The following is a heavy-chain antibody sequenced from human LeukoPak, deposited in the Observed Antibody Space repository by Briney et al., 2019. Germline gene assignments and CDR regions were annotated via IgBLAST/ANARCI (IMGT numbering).Heavy chain of an antibody. D-gene: IGHD3-10*01. J-gene: IGHJ4*02. V-gene: IGHV3-64D*06. CDR3: VKYLSMVGGVIIPRLGFYY. CDR1: GFTFSSYA. Sequence: PRGSLRLSCSASGFTFSSYAMYWVRQAPGKGLEYVSAISSNGRSTYYADSVKGRFTISRDNSKNTLYLQMSSLRAEDAAVYYLVKYLSMVGGVIIPRLGFYYWGQGTLVT. CDR2: ISSNGRST.